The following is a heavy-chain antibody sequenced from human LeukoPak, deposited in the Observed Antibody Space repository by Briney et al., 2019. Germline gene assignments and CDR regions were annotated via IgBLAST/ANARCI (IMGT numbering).Heavy chain of an antibody. CDR1: GGSISSGGYS. V-gene: IGHV4-30-2*01. CDR2: IYHSGST. D-gene: IGHD1-1*01. J-gene: IGHJ5*02. Sequence: NTSQTLSLTCAVSGGSISSGGYSWSWIRQPPGKGLEWIGYIYHSGSTYYNPSLKSRVTISVDRSKNQFSLKLSSVTAADTAVYYCARGGTTGTTSVWFDPWGQGTLVTVSS. CDR3: ARGGTTGTTSVWFDP.